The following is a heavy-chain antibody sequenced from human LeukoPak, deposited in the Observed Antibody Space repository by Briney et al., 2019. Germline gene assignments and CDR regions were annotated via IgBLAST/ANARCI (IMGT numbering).Heavy chain of an antibody. CDR3: ARGHSSGYSYDAFDI. Sequence: GGSLRLSCAASGFTFSSYAMSWVRQAPGKGLVYVSRINSDGSSTTYADSVKGRITISRDNAKNTLYLQMNSLRAEDTAVYYCARGHSSGYSYDAFDIWGQGTMVTVSS. J-gene: IGHJ3*02. CDR2: INSDGSST. D-gene: IGHD3-22*01. V-gene: IGHV3-74*01. CDR1: GFTFSSYA.